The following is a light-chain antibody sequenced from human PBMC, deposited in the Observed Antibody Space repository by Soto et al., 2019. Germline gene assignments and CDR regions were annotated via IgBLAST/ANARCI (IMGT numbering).Light chain of an antibody. CDR3: AAWDDSLSGVV. CDR2: RNS. V-gene: IGLV1-47*01. J-gene: IGLJ2*01. CDR1: SSNIGSNY. Sequence: QSVLTQPPSASWTPGQRVTISCSGSSSNIGSNYVYWYQQLPGTAPKLLIYRNSQRPSGVPDRFSGSKSGTSASLAISGLRSEDEADYYCAAWDDSLSGVVFGGGTQLTVL.